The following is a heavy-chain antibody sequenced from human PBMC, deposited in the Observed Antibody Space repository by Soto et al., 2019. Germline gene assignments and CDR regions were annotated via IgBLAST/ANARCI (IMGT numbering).Heavy chain of an antibody. V-gene: IGHV4-31*03. J-gene: IGHJ6*03. CDR3: AAGDYYYYMDV. CDR2: IYYSGST. Sequence: SETLSLTCTVSGGSISSGGYYWSWIRQHPGKGLEWIGYIYYSGSTYYNPSLKSRVTISVDTSKNQFSLQLSSVTAADTAVYYCAAGDYYYYMDVWGKGTTVTVSS. D-gene: IGHD1-1*01. CDR1: GGSISSGGYY.